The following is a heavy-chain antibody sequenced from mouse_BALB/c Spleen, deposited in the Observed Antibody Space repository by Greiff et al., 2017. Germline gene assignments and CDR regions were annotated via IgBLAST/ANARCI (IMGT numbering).Heavy chain of an antibody. CDR3: ARTAWFAY. Sequence: EVKLMESGAELVKPGASVKLSCTASGFNIKDTYMHWVKQRPEQGLEWIGRIDPANGNTKYDPKFQGKATITADTSSNTAYLQLSSLTSEDTAVYYCARTAWFAYWGQGTLVTVSA. CDR2: IDPANGNT. J-gene: IGHJ3*01. V-gene: IGHV14-3*02. CDR1: GFNIKDTY.